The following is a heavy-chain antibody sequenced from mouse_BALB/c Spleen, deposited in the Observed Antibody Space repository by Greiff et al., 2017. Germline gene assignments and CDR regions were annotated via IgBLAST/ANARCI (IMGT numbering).Heavy chain of an antibody. J-gene: IGHJ3*01. Sequence: VKLQESGPGLVAPSQSLSITCTVSGFSLTSYDISWIRQPPGKGLEWLGVIWTGGGTNYNSAFMSRLSISKDNSKSQVFLKMNSLQTDDTAIYYCVREGSSYEAWFAYWGQGTLVTVSA. CDR2: IWTGGGT. V-gene: IGHV2-9-2*01. D-gene: IGHD1-1*01. CDR1: GFSLTSYD. CDR3: VREGSSYEAWFAY.